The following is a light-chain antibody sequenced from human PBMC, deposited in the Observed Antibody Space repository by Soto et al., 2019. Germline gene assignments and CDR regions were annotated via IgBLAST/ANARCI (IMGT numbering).Light chain of an antibody. CDR2: DVS. CDR3: QQYYISWS. CDR1: QSIGKW. J-gene: IGKJ1*01. V-gene: IGKV1-5*01. Sequence: DIQMTQSPSTLSASVGDSVTITCRASQSIGKWLAWYQQKPGKVPKLLIFDVSILASGVPSRFSGSGSGTEITLTISSLQPEDFATYSCQQYYISWSFGQGTKVDIK.